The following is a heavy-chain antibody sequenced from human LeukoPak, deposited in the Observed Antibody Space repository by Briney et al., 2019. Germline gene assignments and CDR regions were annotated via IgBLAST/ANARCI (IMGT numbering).Heavy chain of an antibody. CDR2: ISYDGSNK. CDR1: GFTFSSYA. J-gene: IGHJ6*02. Sequence: GGSLRLSCAASGFTFSSYAMHWVRQAPGKGLEWVAVISYDGSNKYYADSVKGRFTISRDNSKNTLYLQMNSLRAEDTAVYYCARDGYCSSTSSPNAYYYYGMDVWGQGTTVTVSS. D-gene: IGHD2-2*03. CDR3: ARDGYCSSTSSPNAYYYYGMDV. V-gene: IGHV3-30-3*01.